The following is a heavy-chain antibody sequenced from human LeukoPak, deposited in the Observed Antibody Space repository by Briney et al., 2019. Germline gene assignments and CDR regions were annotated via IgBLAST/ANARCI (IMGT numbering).Heavy chain of an antibody. CDR2: IKQDGSEK. V-gene: IGHV3-7*05. J-gene: IGHJ4*02. D-gene: IGHD6-13*01. CDR3: ARRGTSSSWAHFDY. Sequence: GGSLRLSCAASGFTFSSYWMTWVRQAPGKGLEWVAKIKQDGSEKYYVDSVKGRFTISRDNAKNSLYLQMNSLGAEDTAVYYCARRGTSSSWAHFDYWGQGTLVTVPS. CDR1: GFTFSSYW.